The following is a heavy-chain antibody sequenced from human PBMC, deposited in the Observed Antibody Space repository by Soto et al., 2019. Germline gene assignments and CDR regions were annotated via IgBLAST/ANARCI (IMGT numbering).Heavy chain of an antibody. CDR2: IFPSDSDT. CDR3: ARKDKSGXFNWFDP. V-gene: IGHV5-51*01. J-gene: IGHJ5*02. CDR1: GYRFTSYW. D-gene: IGHD3-22*01. Sequence: GESLKISCRTSGYRFTSYWIAWVRQMPGKGLEWMGIIFPSDSDTRYSPSFQGQVTISADRSTSTVFLQWASLKASDTAVYFCARKDKSGXFNWFDPWGQGTLVTVSS.